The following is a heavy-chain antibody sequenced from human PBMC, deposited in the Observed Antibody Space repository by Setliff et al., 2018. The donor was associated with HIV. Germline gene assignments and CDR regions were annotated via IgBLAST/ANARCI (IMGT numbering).Heavy chain of an antibody. Sequence: ASVKVSCKASGYTFTGYFIHWVRQAPGQGLEWMGRINPNTGDTNYAQKFQGRVTMTRDTSTSTVYMELSSLRSEDTAVYYCARDPAPSSSASYFQHWGQGTPVTVSS. CDR3: ARDPAPSSSASYFQH. V-gene: IGHV1-2*06. CDR1: GYTFTGYF. J-gene: IGHJ1*01. CDR2: INPNTGDT. D-gene: IGHD6-6*01.